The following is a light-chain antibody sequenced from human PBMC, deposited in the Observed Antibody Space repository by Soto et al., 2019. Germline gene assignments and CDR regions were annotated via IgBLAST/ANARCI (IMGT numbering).Light chain of an antibody. J-gene: IGKJ3*01. CDR1: QSVSSY. V-gene: IGKV3-11*01. CDR2: DAS. CDR3: QQRSNWLFT. Sequence: EIVLTQSPATLSLSPGERATLSCRASQSVSSYLAWYQRKPGQAPRLLIYDASNRATGIPARFRGSGSGTDFTLTISSLEPEDFAVYYCQQRSNWLFTFGPGTKVDIK.